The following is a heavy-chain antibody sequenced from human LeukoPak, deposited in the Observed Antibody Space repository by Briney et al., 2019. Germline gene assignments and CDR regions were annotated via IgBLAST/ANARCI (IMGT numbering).Heavy chain of an antibody. V-gene: IGHV4-4*02. CDR2: IYHSGST. D-gene: IGHD3-9*01. Sequence: SETLSLTCAVSGGSISSSNWWSWVRQPPGKGLEWIGEIYHSGSTNYNPSLKSRVTISVDKSKNQFSLKLSSVTAADTAVYYCARVGFDILTGYYGRPFDYWGQGTLVTVSS. CDR3: ARVGFDILTGYYGRPFDY. J-gene: IGHJ4*02. CDR1: GGSISSSNW.